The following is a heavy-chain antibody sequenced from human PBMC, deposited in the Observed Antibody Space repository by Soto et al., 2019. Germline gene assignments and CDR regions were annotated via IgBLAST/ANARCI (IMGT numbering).Heavy chain of an antibody. CDR1: GFSFSSYV. Sequence: QVQLVESGGGVVQPGRSLRLSCAASGFSFSSYVMHWVRQAPGKGLEWVAFISYDGSNDYYADSVKGRFTISRDNSKNTLYLQMNSLRVEDTAVYYCARGTKIVVLPAAPTFDPWGQGALVTVSS. V-gene: IGHV3-30-3*01. J-gene: IGHJ5*02. CDR3: ARGTKIVVLPAAPTFDP. CDR2: ISYDGSND. D-gene: IGHD2-2*01.